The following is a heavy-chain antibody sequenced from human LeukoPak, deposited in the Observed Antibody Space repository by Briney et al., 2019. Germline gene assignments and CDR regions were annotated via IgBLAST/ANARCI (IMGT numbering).Heavy chain of an antibody. D-gene: IGHD3-22*01. J-gene: IGHJ4*02. CDR1: GHTFTSYG. V-gene: IGHV1-18*01. CDR2: ISAYNGNT. Sequence: ASVKVSCKASGHTFTSYGTSSVRQAPGQGLQRNGWISAYNGNTNYAQKLQGRVTMTTDTSTSTAYMELRSLRSDDTAVYYCARDGLGYYDSSGYDYWGQGTLVTVSS. CDR3: ARDGLGYYDSSGYDY.